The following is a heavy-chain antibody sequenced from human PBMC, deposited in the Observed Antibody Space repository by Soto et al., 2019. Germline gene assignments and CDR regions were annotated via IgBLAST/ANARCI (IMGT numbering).Heavy chain of an antibody. CDR2: VNTYNGNP. CDR1: GYTFTSCA. J-gene: IGHJ4*02. CDR3: ARDSQYSTSWQRFDS. D-gene: IGHD6-13*01. Sequence: GASVKVSCKASGYTFTSCAISWVRQAPGRGLEWMGWVNTYNGNPNYAQIFQGRVTMTTDTSTGTAYMELRSLKSDDSAIYYCARDSQYSTSWQRFDSWGQGTLVTVSS. V-gene: IGHV1-18*01.